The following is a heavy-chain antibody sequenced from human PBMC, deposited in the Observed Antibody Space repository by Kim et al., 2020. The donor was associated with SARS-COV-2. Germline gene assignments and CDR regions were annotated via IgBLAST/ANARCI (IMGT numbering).Heavy chain of an antibody. CDR1: GYTFTGYY. J-gene: IGHJ6*02. D-gene: IGHD6-19*01. CDR3: ARAGTEPNYYYYGMDV. Sequence: ASVKVSCKASGYTFTGYYMHWVRQAPGQGLEWMGWINPNSGGTNYAQKFQGRVTMTRDTSISTAYMELSRLRSDDTAVYYCARAGTEPNYYYYGMDVWGQGTTVTVSS. V-gene: IGHV1-2*02. CDR2: INPNSGGT.